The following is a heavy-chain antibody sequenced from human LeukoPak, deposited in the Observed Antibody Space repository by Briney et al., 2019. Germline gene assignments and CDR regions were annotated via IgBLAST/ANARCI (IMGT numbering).Heavy chain of an antibody. D-gene: IGHD3-10*01. CDR2: ISGSGIST. CDR3: AKDLGGSGSYYWSAFDI. J-gene: IGHJ3*02. Sequence: PGGSLRLSCEAPGFTFSSYAMSWVRQAPGKGLEWVSSISGSGISTYYGDSVKGRFTISRDNSENTLYLHRNSLRAEDTAEYYCAKDLGGSGSYYWSAFDIWGQGTMVTVSS. CDR1: GFTFSSYA. V-gene: IGHV3-23*01.